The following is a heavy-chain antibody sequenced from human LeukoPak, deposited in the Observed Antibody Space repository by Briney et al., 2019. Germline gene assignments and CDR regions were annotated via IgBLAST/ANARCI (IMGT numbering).Heavy chain of an antibody. D-gene: IGHD2-15*01. CDR1: GFTFRSYG. CDR2: ISTSGDYT. CDR3: AKDKGILLRYYMDV. J-gene: IGHJ6*03. Sequence: PGGSLRLSCVAAGFTFRSYGMSWVRQAPGKGLEWVSVISTSGDYTYHADSVKGRFTVSRDDSKNTLYLQMYSLTAEDTAIYYCAKDKGILLRYYMDVWGKGTTVTVSS. V-gene: IGHV3-23*01.